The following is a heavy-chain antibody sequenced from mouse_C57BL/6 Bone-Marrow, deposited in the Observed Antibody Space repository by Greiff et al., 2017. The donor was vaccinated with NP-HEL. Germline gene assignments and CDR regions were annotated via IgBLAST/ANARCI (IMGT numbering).Heavy chain of an antibody. D-gene: IGHD2-12*01. J-gene: IGHJ4*01. Sequence: QVQLQQSGAELVRPGTSVKVSCKASGYAFTNYLIEWVKQRPGQGLEWIGVINPGSGGTNYNEKFKGKATLTADKSSSTAYMQLSSLTSEDSAVYFCARDYSSTGAMDYWGQGTSVTVSS. CDR2: INPGSGGT. V-gene: IGHV1-54*01. CDR1: GYAFTNYL. CDR3: ARDYSSTGAMDY.